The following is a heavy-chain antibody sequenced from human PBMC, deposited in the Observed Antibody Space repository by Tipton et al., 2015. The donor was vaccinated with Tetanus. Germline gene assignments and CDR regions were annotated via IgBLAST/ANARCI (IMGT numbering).Heavy chain of an antibody. J-gene: IGHJ6*02. CDR1: GGSLSTFY. Sequence: LRLSCTVSGGSLSTFYWNWIRQPAGKGLEWIGRIYSSGSTNYNPSLKSRVTMSIDTSKNRFSLELTSVTAADTAVYYCARDFRERSGTYFSYYYTMDVWGQGTTVTVSS. CDR3: ARDFRERSGTYFSYYYTMDV. V-gene: IGHV4-4*07. D-gene: IGHD1-26*01. CDR2: IYSSGST.